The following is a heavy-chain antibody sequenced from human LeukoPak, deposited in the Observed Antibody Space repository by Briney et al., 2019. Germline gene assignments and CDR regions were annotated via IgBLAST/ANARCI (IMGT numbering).Heavy chain of an antibody. D-gene: IGHD2-2*02. CDR3: ARERRYCSSTSCYNGGWYFDL. Sequence: SETLSLTCTVYGGSISSYYWGWIRQPAGRGLEWIVRIYTSGSTNYNPPLKSRVTMSVGTSKNQFALKLSSGTAADTAVYYCARERRYCSSTSCYNGGWYFDLWGRGTLVTVSS. CDR1: GGSISSYY. V-gene: IGHV4-4*07. J-gene: IGHJ2*01. CDR2: IYTSGST.